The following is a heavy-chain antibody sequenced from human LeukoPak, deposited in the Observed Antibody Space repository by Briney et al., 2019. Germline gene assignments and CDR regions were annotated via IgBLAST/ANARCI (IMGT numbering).Heavy chain of an antibody. CDR3: ARLRPYSSIWYAYYGMDV. CDR1: GFTFSSYW. D-gene: IGHD6-13*01. V-gene: IGHV3-7*04. Sequence: QPGGSLRLSCVSSGFTFSSYWMTWVRPAPGKGLEWVANIKPDGTQNYYVYSVKGRFTISRDNAKNSLYLQMNSLRADETAVYYCARLRPYSSIWYAYYGMDVWGQGTTVSVSS. J-gene: IGHJ6*02. CDR2: IKPDGTQN.